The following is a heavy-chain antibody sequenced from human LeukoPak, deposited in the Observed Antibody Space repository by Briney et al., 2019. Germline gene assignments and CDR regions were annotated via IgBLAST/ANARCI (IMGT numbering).Heavy chain of an antibody. V-gene: IGHV4-39*07. CDR1: GGSISSSYSY. Sequence: SETLSLTCTVSGGSISSSYSYWGWIRQPPGKGLEWIGNIYYSGNTYYSPSLTSRVTLSVDTSENQFSLKLSSVTAADTAVYYCARYGITMVRGARNWFDPWGQGTLVTVSS. CDR2: IYYSGNT. CDR3: ARYGITMVRGARNWFDP. D-gene: IGHD3-10*01. J-gene: IGHJ5*02.